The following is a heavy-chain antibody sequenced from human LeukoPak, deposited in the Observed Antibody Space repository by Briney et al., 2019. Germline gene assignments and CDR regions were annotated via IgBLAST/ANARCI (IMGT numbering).Heavy chain of an antibody. Sequence: ASVKVSCKASGYTFTSYGISWVRQAPGQGLEWMGWISAYNGNTNYAQKLQGRVTMTTDTSTSTAYMELGSLRSDDTAVYYGARERDVYDSSGYYWYGMDVWGQGTTVTVSS. V-gene: IGHV1-18*01. CDR1: GYTFTSYG. CDR3: ARERDVYDSSGYYWYGMDV. J-gene: IGHJ6*02. D-gene: IGHD3-22*01. CDR2: ISAYNGNT.